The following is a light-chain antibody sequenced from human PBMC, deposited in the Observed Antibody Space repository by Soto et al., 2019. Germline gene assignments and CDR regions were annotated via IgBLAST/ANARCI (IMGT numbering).Light chain of an antibody. Sequence: DIQMTQSPSTLSASVGDRVTITCRASQSIDDWLAWYQQKPGKAPKLLIYMASNLYSGVPSRFTGSGFGTEFTLTISSLQPDDFATYYCQSYNNYSWAFGQGTNVEIK. V-gene: IGKV1-5*03. CDR3: QSYNNYSWA. CDR2: MAS. CDR1: QSIDDW. J-gene: IGKJ1*01.